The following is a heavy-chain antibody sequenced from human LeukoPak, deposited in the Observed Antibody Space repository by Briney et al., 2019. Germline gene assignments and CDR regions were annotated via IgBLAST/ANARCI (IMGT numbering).Heavy chain of an antibody. J-gene: IGHJ6*03. CDR1: GFTFGGSG. V-gene: IGHV3-30*02. Sequence: GGSLRPSCAASGFTFGGSGMHWVRQAPGKGLEWVAFIRYDGSDKHYADSVKGRFTISRDNSKNTLYLQMNSLRAEDTAVYYCAKDAVAGNNYYYYYYMDVWGKGTTVTVSS. CDR3: AKDAVAGNNYYYYYYMDV. D-gene: IGHD6-19*01. CDR2: IRYDGSDK.